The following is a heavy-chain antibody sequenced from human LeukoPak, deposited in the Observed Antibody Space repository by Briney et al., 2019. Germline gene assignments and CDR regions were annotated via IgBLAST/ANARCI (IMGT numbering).Heavy chain of an antibody. CDR2: IYYSGST. J-gene: IGHJ6*03. CDR1: GGSFSGYY. CDR3: TRGSIAYYYMDV. D-gene: IGHD3-22*01. Sequence: SETLSLTYAVYGGSFSGYYWSWIRQPPGKGLEWIGNIYYSGSTNYNPSLKSRVTISVDTSKNQFSLKLSSVTAADTAVYYCTRGSIAYYYMDVWGKGTTVTISS. V-gene: IGHV4-59*01.